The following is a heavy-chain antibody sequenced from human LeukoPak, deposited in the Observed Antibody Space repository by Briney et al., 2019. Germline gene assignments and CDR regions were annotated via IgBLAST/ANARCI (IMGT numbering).Heavy chain of an antibody. D-gene: IGHD4-4*01. CDR1: GFTFSSYA. CDR3: ARGLQFRGSHYGLDV. CDR2: ISYDGSNK. J-gene: IGHJ6*02. Sequence: PGGSLRLSCAASGFTFSSYAMHWVRQAPGKGLEWVAVISYDGSNKYYADSVKGRFTISRDNSKNTLYLQMNSLRAGDTAVYYCARGLQFRGSHYGLDVWGQGTTVTVSS. V-gene: IGHV3-30-3*01.